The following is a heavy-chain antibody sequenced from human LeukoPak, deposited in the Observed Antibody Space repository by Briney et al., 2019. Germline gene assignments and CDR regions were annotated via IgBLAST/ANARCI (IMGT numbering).Heavy chain of an antibody. Sequence: SETLSLTCTVSGYSISSGYYWGWIRQPPGKGLEWIGSIYYSGSTYYNPSLKSRVTISVDTSKNQFSLKLTSVTAADTAVYYCARPVPSRLGWFDPWGQGTLVTVSS. V-gene: IGHV4-38-2*02. CDR1: GYSISSGYY. CDR2: IYYSGST. J-gene: IGHJ5*02. CDR3: ARPVPSRLGWFDP. D-gene: IGHD1-1*01.